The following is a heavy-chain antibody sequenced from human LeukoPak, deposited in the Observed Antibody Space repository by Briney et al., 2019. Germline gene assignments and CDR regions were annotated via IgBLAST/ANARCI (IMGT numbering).Heavy chain of an antibody. CDR2: IKQDGTEK. D-gene: IGHD4-17*01. CDR3: VRAIDYGYPGGY. CDR1: AFTFSDFW. Sequence: GGSLTPSCVASAFTFSDFWMSWVRQAPGEGLEWVVDIKQDGTEKYYVDSVKGRFTVSRDNAKSSLDLQMNSVRAEDAAVYYCVRAIDYGYPGGYWGQGTLVTVSS. J-gene: IGHJ4*02. V-gene: IGHV3-7*01.